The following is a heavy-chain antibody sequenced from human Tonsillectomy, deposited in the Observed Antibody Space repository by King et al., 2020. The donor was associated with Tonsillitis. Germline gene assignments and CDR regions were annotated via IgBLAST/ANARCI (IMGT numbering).Heavy chain of an antibody. V-gene: IGHV3-66*01. CDR1: GFTVSGNY. Sequence: VQLVESGGGLVQPGGSLRLSCAASGFTVSGNYMSWVRQTPEKGLEWVSVIYTGDSTYYADSVKGRFTISRDNSKNTMYLQMNSLRAEDTAVYYCARWGQLGYYYYYMDGWGKGTTVTVSS. D-gene: IGHD6-6*01. CDR2: IYTGDST. J-gene: IGHJ6*03. CDR3: ARWGQLGYYYYYMDG.